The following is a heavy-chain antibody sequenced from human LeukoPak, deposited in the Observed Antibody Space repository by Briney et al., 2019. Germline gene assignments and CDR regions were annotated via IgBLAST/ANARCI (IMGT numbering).Heavy chain of an antibody. J-gene: IGHJ3*02. CDR2: IYYSGST. CDR1: GGSISSYY. CDR3: ATSMGDYVTNDAFDI. Sequence: PSETLSLTCTVSGGSISSYYWSWIRQPPGKGLEWIGYIYYSGSTNYNPSLKSRVTISVDTSKIQFSLKLSSVTAADTAVYYCATSMGDYVTNDAFDIWGQGTMVTVSS. D-gene: IGHD4-17*01. V-gene: IGHV4-59*01.